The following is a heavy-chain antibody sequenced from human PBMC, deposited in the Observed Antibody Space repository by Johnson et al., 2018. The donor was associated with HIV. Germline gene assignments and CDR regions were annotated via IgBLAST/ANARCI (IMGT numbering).Heavy chain of an antibody. Sequence: QVLLVESGGGVVQPGGSLRLSCAASGFTFSSYGMHWVRQAPGKGLEWVAFIRYDGSNKYYADSVKGRFTISRDNAKNSLYLQMNSLRAEDTAVYYCAKDPGSGSPGAFDIWGQGTMVTVSS. D-gene: IGHD1-26*01. J-gene: IGHJ3*02. CDR3: AKDPGSGSPGAFDI. CDR1: GFTFSSYG. CDR2: IRYDGSNK. V-gene: IGHV3-30*02.